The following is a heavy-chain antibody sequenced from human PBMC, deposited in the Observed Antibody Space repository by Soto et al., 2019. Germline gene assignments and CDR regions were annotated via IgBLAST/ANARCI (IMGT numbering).Heavy chain of an antibody. J-gene: IGHJ4*02. D-gene: IGHD3-16*01. CDR2: IWYDGSNI. Sequence: GGSLRLSCEASGFTFSTYAMHWVRQAPGKGLEWVAFIWYDGSNIYYADSVRGRFTISRDNSKNTLYLQMNSLRAEDTAVYYCAGDLSKGGYFDYWGQGTLVTVSS. V-gene: IGHV3-33*01. CDR3: AGDLSKGGYFDY. CDR1: GFTFSTYA.